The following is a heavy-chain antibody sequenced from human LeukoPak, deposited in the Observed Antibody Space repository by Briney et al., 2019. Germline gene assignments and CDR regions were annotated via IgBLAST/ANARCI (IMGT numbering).Heavy chain of an antibody. V-gene: IGHV1-69*05. D-gene: IGHD3-10*01. Sequence: SVKVSCKASGGTFSSYAISWARQAPGQGLEWMGRIIPIFGTANYAQKFQGRVTITTDESTSTAYMELSSLRSEDTAVYYCARGGRVRGVIILDYWGQGTLVTVSS. CDR3: ARGGRVRGVIILDY. CDR2: IIPIFGTA. J-gene: IGHJ4*02. CDR1: GGTFSSYA.